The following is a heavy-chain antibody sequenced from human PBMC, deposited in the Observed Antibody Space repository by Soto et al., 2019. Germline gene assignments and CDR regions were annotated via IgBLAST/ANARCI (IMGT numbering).Heavy chain of an antibody. J-gene: IGHJ4*02. CDR3: ARARSRREDYCDY. CDR1: GGSISSGDYY. D-gene: IGHD1-26*01. Sequence: QVQLQESGPGLVKPSQTLSLTCTVSGGSISSGDYYWSWIRQAPGRGLEWIGYISYSGTTYYNPSLKSRLTISIDKSKNQFSLTLNSVTAADTAVYYCARARSRREDYCDYWGQGTLVTVSS. CDR2: ISYSGTT. V-gene: IGHV4-30-4*01.